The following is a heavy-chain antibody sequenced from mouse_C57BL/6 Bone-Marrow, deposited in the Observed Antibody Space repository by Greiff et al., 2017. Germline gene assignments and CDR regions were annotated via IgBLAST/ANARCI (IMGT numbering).Heavy chain of an antibody. J-gene: IGHJ1*03. D-gene: IGHD2-4*01. CDR2: IYPRSGNT. CDR1: GYTFTSYG. Sequence: VQLQQSGAELARPGASVKLSCKASGYTFTSYGISWVKQRTGQGLEWIGEIYPRSGNTYYNEKFKGKATLTADKSSSKAYMELRSLTSADSAVYFCARNDYHWYCDVWGTGTTVTVSS. CDR3: ARNDYHWYCDV. V-gene: IGHV1-81*01.